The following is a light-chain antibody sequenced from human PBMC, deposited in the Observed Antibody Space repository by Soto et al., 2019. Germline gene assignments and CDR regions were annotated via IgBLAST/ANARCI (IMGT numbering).Light chain of an antibody. CDR1: SSDVGSYNR. CDR2: EVI. Sequence: QSALTQPPSVSGSPGQSVTISCTGTSSDVGSYNRVSWYKQPPGAAPKLVIYEVIHRPLGVPDRFSGSKSGNTASLTISGLQAEDEADFYCYSYTSSSTYVFGTGTKLTVL. J-gene: IGLJ1*01. V-gene: IGLV2-18*02. CDR3: YSYTSSSTYV.